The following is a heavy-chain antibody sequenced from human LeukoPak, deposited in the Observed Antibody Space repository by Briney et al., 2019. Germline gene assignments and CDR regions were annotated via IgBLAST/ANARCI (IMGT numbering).Heavy chain of an antibody. CDR3: ARARYSSSWACDY. Sequence: SQTLSLTCAVSGVSISSGGYSWSWIRQPPGKGLEWIGYIYHSGSTYYNPSLKSRVTISVDRSKNQFSLKLSSVTAADTAVYYCARARYSSSWACDYWGQGTLVTVSS. D-gene: IGHD6-13*01. J-gene: IGHJ4*02. V-gene: IGHV4-30-2*01. CDR1: GVSISSGGYS. CDR2: IYHSGST.